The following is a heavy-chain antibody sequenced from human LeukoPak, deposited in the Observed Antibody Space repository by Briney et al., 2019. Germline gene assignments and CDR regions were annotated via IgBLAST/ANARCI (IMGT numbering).Heavy chain of an antibody. CDR3: AKVLGGSGNYYNSYFDY. D-gene: IGHD3-10*01. Sequence: PSETLSLTCTVSGGSISSSSYYWGWIRQPPGKGLEWIGSIYYSGSTYYNPSLKSRVTISVDTSKNQFSLKLSSVTAADTAVYYCAKVLGGSGNYYNSYFDYWGQGTLVTVSS. J-gene: IGHJ4*02. V-gene: IGHV4-39*01. CDR2: IYYSGST. CDR1: GGSISSSSYY.